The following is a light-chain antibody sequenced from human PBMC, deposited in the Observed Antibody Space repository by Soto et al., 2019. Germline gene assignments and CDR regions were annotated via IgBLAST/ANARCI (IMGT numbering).Light chain of an antibody. Sequence: QSVLTQPPSASGSPGQSVTISCTGTSSDVGGHNYVSWYQQRPGKAPKRIIYEVTQRPSGVSDRCSGSKSGNTATLTVSGLQAEDEADYHCSSYAGINTLVFGGGTKVTVL. CDR3: SSYAGINTLV. CDR2: EVT. CDR1: SSDVGGHNY. V-gene: IGLV2-8*01. J-gene: IGLJ2*01.